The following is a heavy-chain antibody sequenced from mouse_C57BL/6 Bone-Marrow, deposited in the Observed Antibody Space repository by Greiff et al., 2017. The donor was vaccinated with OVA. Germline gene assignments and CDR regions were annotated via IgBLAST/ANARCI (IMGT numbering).Heavy chain of an antibody. V-gene: IGHV14-4*01. CDR2: IDPENGDT. CDR1: GFNIKDDY. CDR3: TTEDYGY. D-gene: IGHD1-1*01. Sequence: EVQLQQSGAELVRPGASVKLSCTASGFNIKDDYMHWVKQRPEQGLEWIGWIDPENGDTEYASKFQGKATITADTSSNPAYLQLSSLTSEDTAVYYCTTEDYGYWGQGTTLTVSS. J-gene: IGHJ2*01.